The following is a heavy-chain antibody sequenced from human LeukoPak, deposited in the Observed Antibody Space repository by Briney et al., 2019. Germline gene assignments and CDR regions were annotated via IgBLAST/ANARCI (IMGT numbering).Heavy chain of an antibody. CDR3: ARRWQLVAFDY. Sequence: SETLSLTCAVYGGSFSGYYWSWIRQPPGKGLEWIGEINHSGSTNYNPSLKSRVTISVDTSKNQFSPKLSSVTAADTAVYYCARRWQLVAFDYWGQGTLVTVSS. J-gene: IGHJ4*02. CDR2: INHSGST. D-gene: IGHD6-6*01. V-gene: IGHV4-34*01. CDR1: GGSFSGYY.